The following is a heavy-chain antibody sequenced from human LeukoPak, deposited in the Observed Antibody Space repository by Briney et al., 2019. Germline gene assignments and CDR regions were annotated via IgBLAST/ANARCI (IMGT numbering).Heavy chain of an antibody. Sequence: GASVKDSCMASGYTFSSYGVSWGRQAPGQGLEWLGCINVHTGNPEYAQKFQGRVIMTTDTFTGTAYMELRSLRSDDTAVYYCARDQYDSVWGSHRPYFDYWGQGTLVTVSS. V-gene: IGHV1-18*01. CDR1: GYTFSSYG. J-gene: IGHJ4*02. CDR3: ARDQYDSVWGSHRPYFDY. D-gene: IGHD3-16*02. CDR2: INVHTGNP.